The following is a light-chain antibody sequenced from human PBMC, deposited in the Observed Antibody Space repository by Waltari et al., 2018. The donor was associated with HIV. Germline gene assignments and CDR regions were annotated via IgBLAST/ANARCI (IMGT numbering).Light chain of an antibody. CDR3: ATWDDILYGM. V-gene: IGLV1-44*01. Sequence: QSVLTQPPSASGTPGQTVVISCSGNSSNIGNNDVTWYQVLPGSAPRLLIYINNYRPAGVPGLFSVSRSGTSAALGIHAIQSEDEADYSCATWDDILYGMFGGGTKLTV. CDR2: INN. J-gene: IGLJ3*02. CDR1: SSNIGNND.